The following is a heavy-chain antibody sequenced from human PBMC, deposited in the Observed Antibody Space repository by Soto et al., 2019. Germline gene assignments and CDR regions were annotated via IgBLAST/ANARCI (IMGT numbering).Heavy chain of an antibody. Sequence: GPSVKVSCKASGYTFTSYAMHWVRQAPGQRLEWMGWINAGNGNTKYSQKFQGRVTITRDTSASTAYMELSSLRSEDTAVYYCARDNGLIPDEIIYYYGSGSYYWFDPWGQGTLVTVS. V-gene: IGHV1-3*01. D-gene: IGHD3-10*01. J-gene: IGHJ5*02. CDR3: ARDNGLIPDEIIYYYGSGSYYWFDP. CDR2: INAGNGNT. CDR1: GYTFTSYA.